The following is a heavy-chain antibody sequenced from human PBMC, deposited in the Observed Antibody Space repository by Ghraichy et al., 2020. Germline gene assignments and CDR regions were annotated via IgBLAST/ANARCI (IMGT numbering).Heavy chain of an antibody. V-gene: IGHV3-30*18. Sequence: GSLRLSCAASGFTFSYYAMHWVRQAPGKGLEWVAVISDDGDNKYYADSVKGRFTISRDNSKNTLYLEMNNLRADDTAVFYCAKGLRSGYYVAFDYWGQGTLVTVSS. CDR3: AKGLRSGYYVAFDY. CDR2: ISDDGDNK. J-gene: IGHJ4*02. CDR1: GFTFSYYA. D-gene: IGHD5-12*01.